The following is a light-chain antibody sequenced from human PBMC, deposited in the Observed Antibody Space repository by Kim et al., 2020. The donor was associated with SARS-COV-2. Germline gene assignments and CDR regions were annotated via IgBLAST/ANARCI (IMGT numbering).Light chain of an antibody. Sequence: SSELTQDPAVSVALGQTVRITCQVDSLRSYHASWYQQKSGQAPVLIMYGKNNRPSGIPDRFSGSSSRNTASLTITGAQAEDEADYYCDSRDSSSDHVLFGGGTQLTVL. CDR2: GKN. V-gene: IGLV3-19*01. J-gene: IGLJ3*02. CDR1: SLRSYH. CDR3: DSRDSSSDHVL.